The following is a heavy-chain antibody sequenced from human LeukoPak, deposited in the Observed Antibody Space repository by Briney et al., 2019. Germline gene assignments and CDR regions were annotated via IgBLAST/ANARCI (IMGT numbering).Heavy chain of an antibody. V-gene: IGHV4-59*01. Sequence: SETLSLTCTVSGGSLSSYYWSWIRQPPGKGLEWIGYIYYSGSTNYNPSLKSRVTISVDTSKNQFSLKLSSVTAADTAVYYCARDGSGSHQGAFDIWGQGTMVTVSS. CDR1: GGSLSSYY. J-gene: IGHJ3*02. CDR3: ARDGSGSHQGAFDI. D-gene: IGHD1-26*01. CDR2: IYYSGST.